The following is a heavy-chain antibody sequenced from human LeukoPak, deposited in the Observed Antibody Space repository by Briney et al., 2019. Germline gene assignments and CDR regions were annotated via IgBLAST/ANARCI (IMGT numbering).Heavy chain of an antibody. J-gene: IGHJ4*02. Sequence: ASVKVSCKASGYTFTSYGISWVRQAPGQGLEWMGWISAYNGNTNYAQKLQGRVTMTTDTSTSTAYMELRSLRSDNTAVYYCARAPNYDFWSGCYIPFDYWGQGTLVTVSS. CDR3: ARAPNYDFWSGCYIPFDY. CDR2: ISAYNGNT. CDR1: GYTFTSYG. D-gene: IGHD3-3*01. V-gene: IGHV1-18*01.